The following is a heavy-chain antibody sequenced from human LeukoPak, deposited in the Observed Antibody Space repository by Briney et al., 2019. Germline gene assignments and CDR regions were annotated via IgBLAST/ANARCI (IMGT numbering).Heavy chain of an antibody. CDR2: ISWNSGTI. CDR3: AEDIALQAYYMDV. J-gene: IGHJ6*03. D-gene: IGHD4-11*01. V-gene: IGHV3-9*01. CDR1: GFTFDDYA. Sequence: PGGSLRLSCAASGFTFDDYAMYWVRQAPGKGLEWVSGISWNSGTIDYADSVKGRFTISRDNARNSLYLQMSSLRPEDTALYYCAEDIALQAYYMDVWGKGTPVTVSS.